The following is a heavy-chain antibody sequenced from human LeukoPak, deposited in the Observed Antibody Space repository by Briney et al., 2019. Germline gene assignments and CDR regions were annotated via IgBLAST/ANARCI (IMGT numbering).Heavy chain of an antibody. V-gene: IGHV1-2*02. CDR1: GYTFTGYY. J-gene: IGHJ5*02. D-gene: IGHD6-6*01. CDR3: ARSRLAARPNWFDP. Sequence: ASVKVSCKASGYTFTGYYMHWVRQAPGQGLEWMGWINPNSGGTNYAQKFQGRVTMTRDTSISTAYMELSRLRSDDTAVYYCARSRLAARPNWFDPWGQGTLVTVSS. CDR2: INPNSGGT.